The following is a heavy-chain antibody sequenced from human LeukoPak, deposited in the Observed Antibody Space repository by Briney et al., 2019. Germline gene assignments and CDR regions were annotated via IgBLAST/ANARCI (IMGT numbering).Heavy chain of an antibody. CDR2: ISSSSSNI. CDR1: GFTFSSYS. Sequence: GGSLRLSCAASGFTFSSYSMNWVRQAPGKGLEWVSSISSSSSNIYYADSVKGRFTISRDNAKNSLYLQMNSLRAEDTAVYYCAKDDRIQTRRYSYNYWGQGTLVTVSS. V-gene: IGHV3-21*04. J-gene: IGHJ4*02. D-gene: IGHD5-18*01. CDR3: AKDDRIQTRRYSYNY.